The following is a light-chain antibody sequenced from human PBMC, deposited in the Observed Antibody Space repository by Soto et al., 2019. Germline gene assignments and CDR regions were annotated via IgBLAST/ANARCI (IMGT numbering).Light chain of an antibody. CDR1: QSVSSY. CDR2: DAS. V-gene: IGKV3-11*01. Sequence: EIVLTQSPATLSLSPGERAALSCRASQSVSSYLAWYQQKPGQAPRLLIYDASKRAPGIPARFTGSGSGTDFTLTISSLEPEDFAVYYCQQRSNWPPEITFGPGTKVDIK. J-gene: IGKJ3*01. CDR3: QQRSNWPPEIT.